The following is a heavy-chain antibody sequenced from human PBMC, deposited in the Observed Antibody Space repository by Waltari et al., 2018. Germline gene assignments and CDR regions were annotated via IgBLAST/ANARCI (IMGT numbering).Heavy chain of an antibody. Sequence: FSRYCMSGVRQTPGKGLEWVANINHDGSEKHYVDSVKGRFTISRDNAKNSLYLQMNSLRAEDTAVYYCAKSRGFDYWGQGTLVTVSS. CDR2: INHDGSEK. CDR3: AKSRGFDY. CDR1: FSRYC. J-gene: IGHJ4*02. V-gene: IGHV3-7*01. D-gene: IGHD2-2*01.